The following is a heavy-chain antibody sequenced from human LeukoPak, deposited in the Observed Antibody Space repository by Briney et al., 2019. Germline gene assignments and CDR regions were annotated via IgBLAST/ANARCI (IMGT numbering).Heavy chain of an antibody. V-gene: IGHV3-30*02. D-gene: IGHD3-22*01. Sequence: GGSLRLSCAASGFTFSSYGMHWVRQAPGKGLEWVAFIRYDGSNKYYVDSVKGRFTISRDNSKNTLYLQMNSLRAEDTAVYYCARDGQMVYYYDSSGYYFDYWGQGTLVTVSS. J-gene: IGHJ4*02. CDR1: GFTFSSYG. CDR3: ARDGQMVYYYDSSGYYFDY. CDR2: IRYDGSNK.